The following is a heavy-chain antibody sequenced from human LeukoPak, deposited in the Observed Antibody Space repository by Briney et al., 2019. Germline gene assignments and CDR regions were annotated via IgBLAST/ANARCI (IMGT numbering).Heavy chain of an antibody. D-gene: IGHD6-13*01. V-gene: IGHV1-46*01. J-gene: IGHJ4*02. CDR3: AESIAAAGPFDY. Sequence: GASVKVSCKASGYTFTSYYMHWVRQAPGQGLEWMGIINPSGGSTSYAQKFEERVTMTRDMSTRTVYMELSSLRSEDTAVYYCAESIAAAGPFDYWGQGTLVTVSS. CDR2: INPSGGST. CDR1: GYTFTSYY.